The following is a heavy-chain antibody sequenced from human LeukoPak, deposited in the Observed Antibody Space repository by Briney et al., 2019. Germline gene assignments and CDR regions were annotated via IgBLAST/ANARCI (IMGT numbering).Heavy chain of an antibody. J-gene: IGHJ5*02. D-gene: IGHD6-19*01. CDR3: ARISSGWQGRWFDP. CDR1: GGSFSGYY. Sequence: SETLSLTCAVYGGSFSGYYWSWIRQPPGKGLEWIGEINHSGSTNYNPSLKGRVTISVDTSKNQFSLKLSSVTAADTAVYYCARISSGWQGRWFDPWGQGTLVTVSS. CDR2: INHSGST. V-gene: IGHV4-34*01.